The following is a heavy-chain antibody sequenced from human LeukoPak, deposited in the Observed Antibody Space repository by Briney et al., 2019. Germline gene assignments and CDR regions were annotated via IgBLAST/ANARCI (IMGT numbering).Heavy chain of an antibody. CDR3: ARALRYCSSTSCSTAWTNYYMDV. Sequence: SETLSLTCTVSGGSISSYYWSWIRQPPGKGLEWIGYIYYSGSTNYNPSLKSRVTISVDTSKNQFSLKLSSVTTADTAVYYCARALRYCSSTSCSTAWTNYYMDVWGKGTTVTVSS. J-gene: IGHJ6*03. CDR2: IYYSGST. CDR1: GGSISSYY. D-gene: IGHD2-2*01. V-gene: IGHV4-59*01.